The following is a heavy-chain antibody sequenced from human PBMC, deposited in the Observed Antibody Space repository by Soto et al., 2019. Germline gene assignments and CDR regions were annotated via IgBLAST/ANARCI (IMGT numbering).Heavy chain of an antibody. D-gene: IGHD3-10*01. CDR3: ARIVFRFGELDAFDI. J-gene: IGHJ3*02. V-gene: IGHV4-59*01. CDR2: IYYSGST. CDR1: GGSICSYY. Sequence: SETLSLTCTVSGGSICSYYWSWIRQPPGKGLEWIGYIYYSGSTNYNPSLKSRVTISVDTSKNQFSLKLSSVTAADTAVYYCARIVFRFGELDAFDIWGQGAMLTV.